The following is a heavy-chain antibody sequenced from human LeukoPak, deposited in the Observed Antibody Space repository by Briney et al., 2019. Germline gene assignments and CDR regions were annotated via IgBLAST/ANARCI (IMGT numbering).Heavy chain of an antibody. Sequence: PGGSLRLSCAASGFTFSSYEMNWVRQPPGKGLEWVSYISSSGSTIYYADSVKGRFTISRDNAKNSLYLQMNSLGAEDTAVYYCARDGRGYSGYDGFDYWGQGTLVTVSS. CDR3: ARDGRGYSGYDGFDY. V-gene: IGHV3-48*03. D-gene: IGHD5-12*01. J-gene: IGHJ4*02. CDR1: GFTFSSYE. CDR2: ISSSGSTI.